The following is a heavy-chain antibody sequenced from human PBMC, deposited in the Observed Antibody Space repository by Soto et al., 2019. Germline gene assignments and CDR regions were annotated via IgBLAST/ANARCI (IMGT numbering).Heavy chain of an antibody. CDR1: GDSVSSSDFY. Sequence: SETLCVTCAVSGDSVSSSDFYWTWIRQPPGKPLEWIGYVYSTGTTNYSPSLKSRVDMSVDTSENQFYLTVRSVTAADAAVYFCARVRKLVAPKDPKSEYFYAMEVRGNGTTVT. J-gene: IGHJ6*04. CDR3: ARVRKLVAPKDPKSEYFYAMEV. CDR2: VYSTGTT. D-gene: IGHD6-6*01. V-gene: IGHV4-61*08.